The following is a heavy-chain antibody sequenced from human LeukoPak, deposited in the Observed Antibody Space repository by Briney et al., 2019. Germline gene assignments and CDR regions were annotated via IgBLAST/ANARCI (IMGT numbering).Heavy chain of an antibody. Sequence: SETLSLTCTVSGGSVSSDYWTWIRQPPGKGLEWIGRIYTSGSTNYNPSLKSRVTMSVDTSKNQFSLKLSSVTAADTAVYYCARDCSSTSCYTVDAFDIWGQGTMVTVSS. CDR3: ARDCSSTSCYTVDAFDI. CDR1: GGSVSSDY. D-gene: IGHD2-2*02. CDR2: IYTSGST. J-gene: IGHJ3*02. V-gene: IGHV4-4*07.